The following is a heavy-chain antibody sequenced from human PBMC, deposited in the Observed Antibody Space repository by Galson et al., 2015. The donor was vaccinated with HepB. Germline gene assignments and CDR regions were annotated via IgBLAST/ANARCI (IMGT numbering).Heavy chain of an antibody. CDR3: VSSGGYNYWEDDLDY. V-gene: IGHV3-23*01. Sequence: SLRLSCAASGFIFSNYAMSWVRQVPGKGLEWVSTISGSISSTYYADSVKGRFTISRDNSQGTLYLHMNSLRVEDTAVYYCVSSGGYNYWEDDLDYGGQGTLVTASS. CDR1: GFIFSNYA. D-gene: IGHD5-24*01. J-gene: IGHJ4*02. CDR2: ISGSISST.